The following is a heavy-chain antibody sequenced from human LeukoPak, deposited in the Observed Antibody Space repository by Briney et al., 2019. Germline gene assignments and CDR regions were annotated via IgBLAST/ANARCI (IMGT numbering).Heavy chain of an antibody. CDR1: GGSISSSNFY. J-gene: IGHJ4*02. CDR2: IYYSGST. V-gene: IGHV4-39*01. CDR3: ARHGHHYYGSGSIDY. D-gene: IGHD3-10*01. Sequence: PSETLSLTCTVSGGSISSSNFYWGWIRQPPGKGLEWIGSIYYSGSTYYNPSLKSRVTISVDTSKNQFSLKLSSVTAADTAVYYCARHGHHYYGSGSIDYWGQGTLVTVSS.